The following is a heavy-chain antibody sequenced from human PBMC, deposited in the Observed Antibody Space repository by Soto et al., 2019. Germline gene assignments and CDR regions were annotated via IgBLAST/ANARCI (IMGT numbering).Heavy chain of an antibody. V-gene: IGHV4-34*01. J-gene: IGHJ4*02. CDR1: GGSFSGYY. CDR3: ARDKSTGLFDY. D-gene: IGHD2-8*02. CDR2: INHSGST. Sequence: QVQLQQWGAGLLKPSETLSLTCAAHGGSFSGYYWTWIRQPPGTGLEWIGEINHSGSTNYNPSLKSRVPISVGPSKNPFSLKLTAVTAADTAVCYCARDKSTGLFDYWGQGTLVTVSS.